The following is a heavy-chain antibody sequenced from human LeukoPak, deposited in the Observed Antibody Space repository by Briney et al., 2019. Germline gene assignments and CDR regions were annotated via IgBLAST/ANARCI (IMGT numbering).Heavy chain of an antibody. V-gene: IGHV1-2*04. D-gene: IGHD1-26*01. CDR1: GYTFTSSA. CDR2: INPNSGGT. J-gene: IGHJ3*02. CDR3: AREAVGATSLNAFDI. Sequence: ASVKVSCKASGYTFTSSALNWVRQAPGQGLEWMGWINPNSGGTNYAQKFQGWVTMTRDTSISTAYMELSRLRSDDTAVYYCAREAVGATSLNAFDIWGQGTMVTVSS.